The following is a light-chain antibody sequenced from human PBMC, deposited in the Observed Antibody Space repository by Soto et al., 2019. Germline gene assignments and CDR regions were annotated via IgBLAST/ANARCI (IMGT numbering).Light chain of an antibody. Sequence: QSVLAQPASVSGSPGQSITISCTGTTSDIAGYNYVSWYQQHPGKAPKLLIYEVSNRPSGVSNRFSGYKSGNTASLTISGIQAEDEADYYCSSYTTTYTPLYVLGTGNKVTVL. V-gene: IGLV2-14*01. CDR1: TSDIAGYNY. J-gene: IGLJ1*01. CDR2: EVS. CDR3: SSYTTTYTPLYV.